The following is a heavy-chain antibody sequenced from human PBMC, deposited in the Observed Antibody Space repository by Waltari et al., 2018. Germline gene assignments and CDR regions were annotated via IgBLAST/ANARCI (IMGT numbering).Heavy chain of an antibody. D-gene: IGHD5-18*01. CDR3: ARDGRIGTAMVAGIYYYYGMDV. CDR2: IYYSGST. Sequence: QVQLQESGPGLVKPSETLSLTCTASGGSISSYYWSWIRQPPGKGLEWIGYIYYSGSTNYNPSLKSRVTISVDTSKNQFSLKLSSVTAADTAVYYCARDGRIGTAMVAGIYYYYGMDVWGQGTTVTVSS. J-gene: IGHJ6*02. CDR1: GGSISSYY. V-gene: IGHV4-59*01.